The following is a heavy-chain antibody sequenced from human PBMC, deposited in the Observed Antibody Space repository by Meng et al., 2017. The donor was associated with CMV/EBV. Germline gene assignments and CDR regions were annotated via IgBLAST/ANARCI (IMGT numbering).Heavy chain of an antibody. CDR2: INPSGGST. V-gene: IGHV1-46*01. CDR1: GYTFTSYY. J-gene: IGHJ5*02. CDR3: ARALGVRGVPNWFDP. D-gene: IGHD3-10*01. Sequence: SGYTFTSYYMQWVRQAPGQGLEWMGIINPSGGSTSYAQKFQGRVTMTRDTSTSTVYMELSSLRSEDTAVYYCARALGVRGVPNWFDPWGQGTLVTVSS.